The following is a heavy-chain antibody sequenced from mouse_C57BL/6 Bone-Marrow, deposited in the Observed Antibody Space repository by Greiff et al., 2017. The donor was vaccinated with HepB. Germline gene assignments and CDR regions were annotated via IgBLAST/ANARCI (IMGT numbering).Heavy chain of an antibody. CDR1: GFSFNTYA. J-gene: IGHJ2*01. D-gene: IGHD2-10*01. Sequence: EVNLVESGGGLVQPKGSLKLSCAASGFSFNTYAMNWVRQAPGKGLEWVARIRSKSNNYATYYADSVKDRFTISRDDSESMLYLQMNNLKTEDTAMYYCVRETYYGNYALDYWGQGTTLTVSS. CDR3: VRETYYGNYALDY. V-gene: IGHV10-1*01. CDR2: IRSKSNNYAT.